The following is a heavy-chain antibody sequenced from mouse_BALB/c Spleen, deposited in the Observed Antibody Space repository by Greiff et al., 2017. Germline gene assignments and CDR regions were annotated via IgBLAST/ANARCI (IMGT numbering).Heavy chain of an antibody. V-gene: IGHV1-87*01. CDR2: IYPGDGDT. J-gene: IGHJ4*01. CDR1: GYTFTSYW. D-gene: IGHD2-1*01. Sequence: VQLQQSGAELARPGASVKLSCKASGYTFTSYWMQWVKQRPGQGLEWIGAIYPGDGDTRYTQKFKGKATLTADKSSSTAYMQLSSLASEDSAVYYCARRGNYLYAMDYWGQGTSVTVSS. CDR3: ARRGNYLYAMDY.